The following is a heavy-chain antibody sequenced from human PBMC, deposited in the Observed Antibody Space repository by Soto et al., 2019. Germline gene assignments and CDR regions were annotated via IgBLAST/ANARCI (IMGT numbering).Heavy chain of an antibody. Sequence: QVQLVESGGGVVQPGRSLRLSCAASGFTFSNNAMDWVRQAPGKGLEWVAVISYDGSNKYNAESVKGRFTISRDNSKNTLFLQMNSLRAEDTAVYYCARGTTTSAFSAMDVWGQGTTVTVSS. D-gene: IGHD1-1*01. CDR2: ISYDGSNK. CDR3: ARGTTTSAFSAMDV. V-gene: IGHV3-30-3*01. CDR1: GFTFSNNA. J-gene: IGHJ6*02.